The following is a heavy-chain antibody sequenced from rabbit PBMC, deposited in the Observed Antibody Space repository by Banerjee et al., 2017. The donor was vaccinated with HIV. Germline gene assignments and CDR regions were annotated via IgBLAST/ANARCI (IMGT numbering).Heavy chain of an antibody. Sequence: QSLEESGGDLVKPGASLTLTCTASGLDFSSNAMCWVRQAPGKRPEWIACIYAGSSGITYYASWAKGRFTVSKTSSTTVTLQMTSLTAADTATYFCARAAYAGAAYYYGMDLWGPGTLVTV. J-gene: IGHJ6*01. CDR3: ARAAYAGAAYYYGMDL. CDR1: GLDFSSNA. CDR2: IYAGSSGIT. V-gene: IGHV1S40*01. D-gene: IGHD4-2*01.